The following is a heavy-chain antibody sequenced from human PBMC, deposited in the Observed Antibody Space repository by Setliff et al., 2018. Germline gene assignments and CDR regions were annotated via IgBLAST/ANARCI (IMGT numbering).Heavy chain of an antibody. CDR1: GYTLTELS. CDR3: AIPSSGNFYCDY. D-gene: IGHD1-26*01. CDR2: FDPEDGET. J-gene: IGHJ4*02. Sequence: ASVKVSCKVSGYTLTELSMHWVRQAPGKGLEWMGGFDPEDGETIYAQKFQGRVTITADQSTRTAYMELSSLRSEDTAVYYCAIPSSGNFYCDYWGQGTLVTVSS. V-gene: IGHV1-24*01.